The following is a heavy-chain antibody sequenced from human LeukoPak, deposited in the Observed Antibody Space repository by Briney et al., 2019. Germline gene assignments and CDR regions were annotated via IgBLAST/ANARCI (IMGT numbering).Heavy chain of an antibody. CDR3: ARGRIVGATRRLRAFDI. D-gene: IGHD1-26*01. CDR1: GGSFSGYY. J-gene: IGHJ3*02. CDR2: INHSGST. V-gene: IGHV4-34*01. Sequence: SETLSLTCAVYGGSFSGYYWSWIRQPPGKGLEWIGEINHSGSTNYNPSLKSRVTISVDTSKNQFSLKLSSVTAADTAVYYRARGRIVGATRRLRAFDIWGQGTMVTVSS.